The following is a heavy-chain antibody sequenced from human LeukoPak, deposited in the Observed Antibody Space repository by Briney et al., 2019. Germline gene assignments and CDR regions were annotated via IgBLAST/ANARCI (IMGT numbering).Heavy chain of an antibody. J-gene: IGHJ3*02. CDR3: ARPGGSGWYDAFDI. D-gene: IGHD6-19*01. Sequence: GGSLRLSCAASGFTFSSYWMSWVRQAPGKGLEWVANINQDGSEKYYVDSVKGRFTISRGNAKNSLYLQMNSLRAEDTAVYYCARPGGSGWYDAFDIWGQGTMVTVSS. V-gene: IGHV3-7*01. CDR2: INQDGSEK. CDR1: GFTFSSYW.